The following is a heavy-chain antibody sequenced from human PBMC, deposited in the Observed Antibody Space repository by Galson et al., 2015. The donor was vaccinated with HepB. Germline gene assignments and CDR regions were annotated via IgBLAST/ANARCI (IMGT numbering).Heavy chain of an antibody. Sequence: SLRLSCAASGFTFSTSAMGWVRQAPGKGLEWVSGISNSGGYTYYADSVKGRFTISRDNSKNTLFLQMNSLRAEDTAVYYCAKGGGSSWYWYFQHWGQGTLVTVSS. CDR3: AKGGGSSWYWYFQH. CDR2: ISNSGGYT. CDR1: GFTFSTSA. V-gene: IGHV3-23*01. J-gene: IGHJ1*01. D-gene: IGHD6-13*01.